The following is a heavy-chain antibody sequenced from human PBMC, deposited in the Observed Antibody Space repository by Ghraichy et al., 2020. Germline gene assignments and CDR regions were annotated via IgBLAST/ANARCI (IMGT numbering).Heavy chain of an antibody. CDR3: ARGNWGLDY. Sequence: SETLSLTCTVSGGSFTGASYYWTWIRQPAGEGLESIGRTYISGSTNYNPSLKSRVAISVDTSKNQFSLKLSSVTAADTAVYYCARGNWGLDYWGQGILVTVSS. D-gene: IGHD7-27*01. V-gene: IGHV4-61*02. CDR1: GGSFTGASYY. J-gene: IGHJ4*02. CDR2: TYISGST.